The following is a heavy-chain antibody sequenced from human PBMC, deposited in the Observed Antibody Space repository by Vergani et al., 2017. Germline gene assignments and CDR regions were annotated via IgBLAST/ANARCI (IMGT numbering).Heavy chain of an antibody. J-gene: IGHJ4*02. CDR3: AQFANSVQRLPVY. CDR1: GLPVSGFAFNTYA. CDR2: ISATGDENT. Sequence: RLVQSGGGLAHPGGSLRLFCAASGLPVSGFAFNTYAMIWVRQAPGKGLEWVSGISATGDENTDYADSVKGRFTISRDNSKSTLFLQMNGLTSEDTAIYYCAQFANSVQRLPVYWGQGALVAVSS. V-gene: IGHV3-23*04. D-gene: IGHD5/OR15-5a*01.